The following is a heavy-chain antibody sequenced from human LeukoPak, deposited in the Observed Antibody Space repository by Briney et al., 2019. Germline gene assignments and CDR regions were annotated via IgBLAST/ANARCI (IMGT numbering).Heavy chain of an antibody. CDR3: ARDFTGGTFDS. CDR1: GYSISSGYY. D-gene: IGHD3-10*01. Sequence: SETLSLTCIVSGYSISSGYYWGWIRQHPGKDLEWMGSIYSSGSPYYNPSLNSRVIISVDTSKNQFSLNLTSMTAADTAVYFCARDFTGGTFDSWGQGTLVTVSS. V-gene: IGHV4-38-2*02. CDR2: IYSSGSP. J-gene: IGHJ5*01.